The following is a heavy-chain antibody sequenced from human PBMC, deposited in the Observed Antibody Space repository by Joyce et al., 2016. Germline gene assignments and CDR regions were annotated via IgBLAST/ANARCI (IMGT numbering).Heavy chain of an antibody. CDR1: GLTLSNYG. D-gene: IGHD6-25*01. CDR2: ISYDGIYK. Sequence: QVQLVESGGGVVQPGRSLRLSCAASGLTLSNYGVHWVHQGTGKGLEWVAVISYDGIYKYYADSVKGRFTISRDNSKNTVFLEMNSLRTEDTAVYYCAKILTATYSSGWFLDYWGQGTLVTVSS. J-gene: IGHJ4*02. V-gene: IGHV3-30*18. CDR3: AKILTATYSSGWFLDY.